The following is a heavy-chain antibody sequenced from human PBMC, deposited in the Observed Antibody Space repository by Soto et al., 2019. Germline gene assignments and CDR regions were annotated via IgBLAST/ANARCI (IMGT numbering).Heavy chain of an antibody. CDR1: GGSIRTTYW. J-gene: IGHJ5*02. D-gene: IGHD4-4*01. CDR2: VYHSGST. V-gene: IGHV4-4*02. Sequence: QVQLQESGPGLVKPSGTLSLICAVSGGSIRTTYWWSWVRQPPGKGLEWIGEVYHSGSTNYNPSLKSGVAISVDTSNHQFSLELSSVTAADTAIYFCAVRSAGHNWLDPWGQGTLVTVSS. CDR3: AVRSAGHNWLDP.